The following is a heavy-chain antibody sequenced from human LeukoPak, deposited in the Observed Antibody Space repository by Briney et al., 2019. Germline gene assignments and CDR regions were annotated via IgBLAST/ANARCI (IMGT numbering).Heavy chain of an antibody. Sequence: PSETLSLTCTVSGGSISSSYWTWIRQPPGEGLEWIGYIYNSGSTNYSPSLKSRVTISLDTSKDQISLRLNSVTAADTAIYYCARQLYPGLPVGASWGQGTLVSVSS. V-gene: IGHV4-59*08. CDR2: IYNSGST. CDR1: GGSISSSY. J-gene: IGHJ4*02. D-gene: IGHD3/OR15-3a*01. CDR3: ARQLYPGLPVGAS.